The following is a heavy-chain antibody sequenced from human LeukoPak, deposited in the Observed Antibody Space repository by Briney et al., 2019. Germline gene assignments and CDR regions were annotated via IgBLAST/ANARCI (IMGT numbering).Heavy chain of an antibody. CDR1: GYTFTGYY. CDR2: INPNSGGT. D-gene: IGHD6-19*01. V-gene: IGHV1-2*04. CDR3: ARRGGEQWLVHNAFDI. Sequence: ASVKVSCKASGYTFTGYYMHWVRQAPGQGLEWMGWINPNSGGTNYAQKFQGWVTMTRDTSISTAYMELSRLRSDDTAVYYCARRGGEQWLVHNAFDIWGQGTMVTVSS. J-gene: IGHJ3*02.